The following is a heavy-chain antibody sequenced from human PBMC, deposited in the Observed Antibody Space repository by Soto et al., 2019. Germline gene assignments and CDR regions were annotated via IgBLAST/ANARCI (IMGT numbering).Heavy chain of an antibody. J-gene: IGHJ6*02. Sequence: RGESLKISCKGSGYSFTSYWIGWVRQMPGKGLEWMGIIYPGDSDTRYSPSFQGQVTISADKSISTAYLQWSSLKASDTAMYYCARLPSEYYYYYYGMDVWGQGTTVTVSS. V-gene: IGHV5-51*01. CDR2: IYPGDSDT. CDR1: GYSFTSYW. D-gene: IGHD6-19*01. CDR3: ARLPSEYYYYYYGMDV.